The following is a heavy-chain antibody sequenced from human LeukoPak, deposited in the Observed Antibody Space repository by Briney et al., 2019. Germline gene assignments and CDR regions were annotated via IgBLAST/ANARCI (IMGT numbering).Heavy chain of an antibody. J-gene: IGHJ5*02. CDR3: ARRLAHGGIANWFDP. V-gene: IGHV4-39*06. D-gene: IGHD2-21*01. CDR1: GGSLNSFSHY. Sequence: NSSETLSLICSVPGGSLNSFSHYWAWIRQPPGKGLEWIGCIFSSGSTYYNPSLQSRVTFSLDKSNNHFALKLTSLTAADTAVYYCARRLAHGGIANWFDPWGQGTLVTVSS. CDR2: IFSSGST.